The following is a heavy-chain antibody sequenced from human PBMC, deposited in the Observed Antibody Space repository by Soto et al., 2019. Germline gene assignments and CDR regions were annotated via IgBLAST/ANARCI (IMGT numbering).Heavy chain of an antibody. D-gene: IGHD6-25*01. J-gene: IGHJ4*02. CDR1: GFIFNNYW. CDR2: IHGDGITT. CDR3: GRGSGPRGRPY. Sequence: GGSLRLSCAASGFIFNNYWTHWVRQAPGKGLVWVARIHGDGITTTYVDSVKGRFTISRDNAKNTVYLQMNSLRAEDTAVYYCGRGSGPRGRPYWGQGILVTVSS. V-gene: IGHV3-74*01.